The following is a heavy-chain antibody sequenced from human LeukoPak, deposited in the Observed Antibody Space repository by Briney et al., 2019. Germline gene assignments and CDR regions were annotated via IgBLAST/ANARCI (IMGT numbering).Heavy chain of an antibody. CDR2: IYPGDSDT. J-gene: IGHJ4*02. Sequence: GESLKISCKGSGYTFSSYWIGWVRQMPGKGLDWMEIIYPGDSDTRYSPPLQGQVTISVDTSIGTAYLQWSSLKASDTAIYYCARQNDFRLDYWGQGTLVTVSS. CDR3: ARQNDFRLDY. D-gene: IGHD3-3*01. CDR1: GYTFSSYW. V-gene: IGHV5-51*01.